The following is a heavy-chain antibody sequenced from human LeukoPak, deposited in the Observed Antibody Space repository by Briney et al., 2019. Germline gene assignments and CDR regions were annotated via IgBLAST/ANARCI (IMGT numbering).Heavy chain of an antibody. CDR3: AKWGDYDVLTGYYDSDY. V-gene: IGHV3-23*01. J-gene: IGHJ4*02. CDR2: VSGRDTST. CDR1: GFTFSNYA. D-gene: IGHD3-9*01. Sequence: PGGSLRLPCAASGFTFSNYAMSWVRQAPGKGLEWVSAVSGRDTSTYYTDSVKGRFTISRDNSKNTLYLQMNSLSAEDTAIYYCAKWGDYDVLTGYYDSDYWGQGTLVTVSS.